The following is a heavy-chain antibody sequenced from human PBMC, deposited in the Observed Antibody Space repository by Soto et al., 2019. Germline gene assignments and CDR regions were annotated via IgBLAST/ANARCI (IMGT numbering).Heavy chain of an antibody. V-gene: IGHV4-59*02. CDR3: ARLAYDQVWNSYYFDL. J-gene: IGHJ4*02. CDR2: IRHTGDT. Sequence: PSETLSLTCSVSGASVSRNYWGWIRQTPEKGLEFIGHIRHTGDTTESSSLTSRIVLSIDTSNNRFSLKLFSMTPADTAVYFCARLAYDQVWNSYYFDLWGQGSLVTVSS. D-gene: IGHD1-7*01. CDR1: GASVSRNY.